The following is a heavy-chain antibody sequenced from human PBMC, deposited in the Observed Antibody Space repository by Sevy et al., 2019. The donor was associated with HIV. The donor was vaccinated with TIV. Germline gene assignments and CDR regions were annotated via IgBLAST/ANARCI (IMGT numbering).Heavy chain of an antibody. CDR2: ISGFGNT. J-gene: IGHJ3*01. CDR3: AKVLNPALESMMEVTVRSLKGFDV. V-gene: IGHV3-23*01. CDR1: GFTFNTHV. Sequence: GGSLRLSCAASGFTFNTHVMNWVRQAPGKGLEWVSSISGFGNTYYADSVRGRFTISRDNAKNTLYLQMNSVRADDTAVYYGAKVLNPALESMMEVTVRSLKGFDVWGQGTMVTVSS. D-gene: IGHD3-22*01.